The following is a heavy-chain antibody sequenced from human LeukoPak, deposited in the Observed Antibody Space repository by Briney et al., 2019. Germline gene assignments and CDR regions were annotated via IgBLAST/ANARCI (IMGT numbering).Heavy chain of an antibody. D-gene: IGHD3-9*01. J-gene: IGHJ5*02. CDR2: LYTSGST. CDR1: GASISSYY. CDR3: ARDKGLRYFDWLGFDP. Sequence: SETLSLTCTVSGASISSYYWSWIRQPAGKGLEWIGRLYTSGSTNYNPSLKSRVTISVDTSNNQFSLKLSSVTAADTAVYYCARDKGLRYFDWLGFDPWGQGTLVTVSS. V-gene: IGHV4-4*07.